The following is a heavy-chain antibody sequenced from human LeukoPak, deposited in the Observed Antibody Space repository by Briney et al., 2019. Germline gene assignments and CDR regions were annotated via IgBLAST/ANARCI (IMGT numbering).Heavy chain of an antibody. D-gene: IGHD2-15*01. CDR1: GSTFTGYY. J-gene: IGHJ4*02. CDR3: ARDQRGSLLGYFDY. CDR2: INPNSGGT. Sequence: ASVKVSCKASGSTFTGYYMHWVRQAPGQGLEWMGWINPNSGGTNYAQKFQGRVTMTRDTSISTAYMELSRLRSDDTAVYYCARDQRGSLLGYFDYWGQGTLVTVSS. V-gene: IGHV1-2*02.